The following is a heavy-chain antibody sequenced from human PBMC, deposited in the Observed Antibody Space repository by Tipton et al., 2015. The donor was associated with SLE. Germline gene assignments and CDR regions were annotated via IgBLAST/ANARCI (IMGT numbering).Heavy chain of an antibody. CDR1: GGTFSSYA. V-gene: IGHV1-69*05. CDR3: ARQGNRNVADAFDI. Sequence: QSGAEVKKPGSSVKVSCKASGGTFSSYAISWVRQAPGQGLEWMGGIIPILGIANYAQKLQGRVTITTDASPSTAYMELSSLRSEDTALYYCARQGNRNVADAFDIWGQGTMVTGSS. CDR2: IIPILGIA. D-gene: IGHD1-14*01. J-gene: IGHJ3*02.